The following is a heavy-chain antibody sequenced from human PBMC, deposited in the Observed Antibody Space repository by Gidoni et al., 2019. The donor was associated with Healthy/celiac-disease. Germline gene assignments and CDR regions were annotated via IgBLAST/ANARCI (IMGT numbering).Heavy chain of an antibody. CDR1: GCTFSSNT. V-gene: IGHV1-69*02. CDR3: ASISSGYCSSTSCSH. Sequence: VQLVHSWAAVKKTGSSVKVSCKASGCTFSSNTNSWGRQAPGQGLEWMGRNIPIRGIANYAQKFQGRVMITADKSTSTAYMELSSLRSEDTAVYYCASISSGYCSSTSCSHWGQGTLVTVSA. CDR2: NIPIRGIA. D-gene: IGHD2-2*01. J-gene: IGHJ4*02.